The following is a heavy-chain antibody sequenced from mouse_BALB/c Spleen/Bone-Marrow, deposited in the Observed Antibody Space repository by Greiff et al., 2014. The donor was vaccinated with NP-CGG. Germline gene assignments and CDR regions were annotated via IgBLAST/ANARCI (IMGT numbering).Heavy chain of an antibody. D-gene: IGHD5-1*01. CDR3: ARDYSGYFDF. V-gene: IGHV7-3*02. Sequence: VQLQQSGGGLVQPGGSLRLSCTTSGFTFTDYFMTWVRQPPGKALEWLGFIRNKANGYTTEYNPSVKGRSTISRDTSQGILYLQMNTLRAEDSAIYFCARDYSGYFDFWGQGTTLAVSS. CDR1: GFTFTDYF. CDR2: IRNKANGYTT. J-gene: IGHJ2*01.